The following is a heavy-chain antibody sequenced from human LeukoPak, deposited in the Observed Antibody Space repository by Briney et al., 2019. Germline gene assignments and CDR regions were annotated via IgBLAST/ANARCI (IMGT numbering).Heavy chain of an antibody. V-gene: IGHV4-4*07. D-gene: IGHD1-7*01. CDR3: AREDYNWNYMAFDI. J-gene: IGHJ3*02. Sequence: SETLSFTCTVSGGSISSYYWSWIRQPAGKGLEWIGRIYTSGSINYNPSLKSRVTISVDTSKNQFSLKLSSVTAADTAVYYCAREDYNWNYMAFDIWGQGTMVTVSS. CDR2: IYTSGSI. CDR1: GGSISSYY.